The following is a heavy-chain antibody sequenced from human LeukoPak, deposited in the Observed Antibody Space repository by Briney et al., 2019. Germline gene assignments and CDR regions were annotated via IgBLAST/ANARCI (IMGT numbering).Heavy chain of an antibody. J-gene: IGHJ5*02. D-gene: IGHD2-2*01. CDR1: GGTFSSYT. Sequence: GASVKVSCKASGGTFSSYTISWVRQAPGQGLEWMGRITPILGIANYAQKFQGRVTITADKSTSTAYMELSSLRSEDTAVYYCAISSSSTSYSGWFDPWGQGTLVTVSS. V-gene: IGHV1-69*02. CDR2: ITPILGIA. CDR3: AISSSSTSYSGWFDP.